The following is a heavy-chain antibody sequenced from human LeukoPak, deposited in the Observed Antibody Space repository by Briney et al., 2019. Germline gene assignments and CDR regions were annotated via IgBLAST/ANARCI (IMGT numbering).Heavy chain of an antibody. V-gene: IGHV3-23*01. CDR2: ISGSGGST. Sequence: GGSLRLSCAASGFTFSSYAMSWVRQAPGKGLEWVSAISGSGGSTYYADSVKGRFTISRDNSKNTLYLQMNSLRREDTAVYYCAKDPRDHSYGWSWRYFDYWGQGTLVTVSS. CDR3: AKDPRDHSYGWSWRYFDY. D-gene: IGHD5-18*01. CDR1: GFTFSSYA. J-gene: IGHJ4*02.